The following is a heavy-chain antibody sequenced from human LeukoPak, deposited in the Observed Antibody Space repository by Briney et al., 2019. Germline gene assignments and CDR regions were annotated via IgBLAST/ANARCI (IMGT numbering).Heavy chain of an antibody. J-gene: IGHJ4*02. CDR3: AALTVRGVINI. CDR1: GFTFSNTW. Sequence: GGSLRLSCAASGFTFSNTWMNWVRQAPGKGLEWVGRIQSKTDGGTTEYAAPVKGRFTISRDDSKTTLYLQMNSLKTEDTAVYYCAALTVRGVINIWGQGTLVTVSS. V-gene: IGHV3-15*01. D-gene: IGHD3-10*01. CDR2: IQSKTDGGTT.